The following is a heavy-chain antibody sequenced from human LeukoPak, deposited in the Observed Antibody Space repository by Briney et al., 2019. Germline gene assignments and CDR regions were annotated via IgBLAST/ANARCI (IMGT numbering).Heavy chain of an antibody. CDR3: ASESSGTLDY. J-gene: IGHJ4*02. D-gene: IGHD6-6*01. V-gene: IGHV4-61*01. Sequence: SETPSLTCTVSGGSVSSGSYYWSWIRQPPGQGLEWIGYIYYSGSTNYNPSLKSRVTISVDTSKNQFSLKLSSVTAADTAVYYCASESSGTLDYWGQGTLVTVSS. CDR2: IYYSGST. CDR1: GGSVSSGSYY.